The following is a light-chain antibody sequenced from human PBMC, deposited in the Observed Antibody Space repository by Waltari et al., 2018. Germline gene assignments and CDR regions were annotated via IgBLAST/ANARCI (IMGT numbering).Light chain of an antibody. V-gene: IGKV3-11*01. CDR3: QQRSNWPGGA. Sequence: IVLTQSPATLSLSPGERATLSCRASQSISTYLAWYQQKPGQAPRLLIYDASNRATDVPARFSGSGSGTDFTLTISRLEPEDFAVYYCQQRSNWPGGAFGGGTKIEIK. J-gene: IGKJ4*01. CDR2: DAS. CDR1: QSISTY.